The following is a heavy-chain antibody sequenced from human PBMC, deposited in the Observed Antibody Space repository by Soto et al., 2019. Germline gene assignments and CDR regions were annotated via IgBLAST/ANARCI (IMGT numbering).Heavy chain of an antibody. CDR3: ARDDLGSSSWFDY. CDR2: IIPILGIA. CDR1: GGTFSSYT. J-gene: IGHJ4*02. V-gene: IGHV1-69*08. Sequence: QVQLVQSGAEVKKPGSSVKVSCKASGGTFSSYTISWVRQAPGQGLEWMGRIIPILGIANYAQKFQGRVTITANKSTSTAYMELSSLRSEATAGYYCARDDLGSSSWFDYWGQGTLVTVCS. D-gene: IGHD6-13*01.